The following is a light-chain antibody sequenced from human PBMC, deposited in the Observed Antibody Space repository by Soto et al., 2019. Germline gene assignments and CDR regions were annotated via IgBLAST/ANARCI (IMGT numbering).Light chain of an antibody. Sequence: QSVLTEPASMSGSPGQSITISCTGTSSDVGGYNYVSWYQQHPGRAPKLLIYEVNNRPSGVSNRFSGSKSGNTASLTISGLQAEDEADYYCNSYTSSTTYVFGTGTKVTLL. V-gene: IGLV2-14*01. CDR2: EVN. J-gene: IGLJ1*01. CDR3: NSYTSSTTYV. CDR1: SSDVGGYNY.